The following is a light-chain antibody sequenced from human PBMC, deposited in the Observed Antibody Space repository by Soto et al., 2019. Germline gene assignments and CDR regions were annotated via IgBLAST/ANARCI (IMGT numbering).Light chain of an antibody. CDR3: QQRGDGTTLK. Sequence: ETVLTHPPDTLSAAPPKIAILSFRFSQSVSTFLAWFQQKPGQPPRLLIYNASNRTTGIPARFSGSGSGTDFTRTLSSLEPEDFAVYDFQQRGDGTTLKFGPGTRLEIK. CDR2: NAS. CDR1: QSVSTF. V-gene: IGKV3-11*01. J-gene: IGKJ5*01.